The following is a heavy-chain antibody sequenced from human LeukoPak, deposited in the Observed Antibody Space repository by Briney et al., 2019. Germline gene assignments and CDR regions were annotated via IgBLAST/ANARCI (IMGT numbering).Heavy chain of an antibody. CDR1: GYTFTGYY. Sequence: ASVKVSCKASGYTFTGYYMHWVRQAPGQGLEWMGWINPNSGGTNYAQKFQGRVTMTRDTSISTAYMELSRLRSDDTAVYYCARGRRLYCSSTSCYTPPGWFDPWGQGTLVTVSS. J-gene: IGHJ5*02. CDR3: ARGRRLYCSSTSCYTPPGWFDP. D-gene: IGHD2-2*02. CDR2: INPNSGGT. V-gene: IGHV1-2*02.